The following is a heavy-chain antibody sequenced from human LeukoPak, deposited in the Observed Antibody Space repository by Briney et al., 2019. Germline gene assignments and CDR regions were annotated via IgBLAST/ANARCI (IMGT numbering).Heavy chain of an antibody. Sequence: SETLSLTCTVSGGSISSYYWSWIRQPPGKGLEWVGYIYYSGSTNYNPSLKSRVTISVDTSKNQFSLKLSSVTAADTAVYYCSCYGTSSYWFDPWGQGTLVTVSS. J-gene: IGHJ5*02. D-gene: IGHD6-6*01. CDR3: SCYGTSSYWFDP. V-gene: IGHV4-59*08. CDR1: GGSISSYY. CDR2: IYYSGST.